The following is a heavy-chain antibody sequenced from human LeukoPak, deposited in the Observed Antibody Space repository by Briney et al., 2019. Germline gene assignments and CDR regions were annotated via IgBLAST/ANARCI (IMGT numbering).Heavy chain of an antibody. J-gene: IGHJ4*02. CDR1: GFSFSDYY. D-gene: IGHD3-10*01. V-gene: IGHV3-11*01. Sequence: GGSLRLSCAASGFSFSDYYMSWIRQAPGKGLEWVSYISSSGDTIFYADSVKGRFTIYRDNAKNSLYLQMNSLRAEDTAVYYCARDLFYYGSGSYSAYWGQGILVTVSS. CDR2: ISSSGDTI. CDR3: ARDLFYYGSGSYSAY.